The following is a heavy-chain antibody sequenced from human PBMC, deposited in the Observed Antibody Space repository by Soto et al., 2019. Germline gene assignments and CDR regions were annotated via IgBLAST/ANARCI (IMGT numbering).Heavy chain of an antibody. CDR1: GFSLSSNELS. Sequence: SGPTLVNPTQTLTLTCSYSGFSLSSNELSINWIRQPPGKALEWLARIYWDDDKHFSTSLKTRLSISKDTSKNQVVLTMTNMDPVDTATYYCVRMLVTMVREVIFNWFDAWGQGTPVTVSS. D-gene: IGHD3-10*01. CDR3: VRMLVTMVREVIFNWFDA. V-gene: IGHV2-70*11. CDR2: IYWDDDK. J-gene: IGHJ5*02.